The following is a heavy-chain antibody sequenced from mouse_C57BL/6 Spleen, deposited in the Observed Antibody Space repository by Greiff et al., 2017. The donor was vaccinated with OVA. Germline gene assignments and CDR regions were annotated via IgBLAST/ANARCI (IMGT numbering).Heavy chain of an antibody. Sequence: EVQLQQSGPELVKPGASVKISCKASGYTFTDYYMNWVKQSHGKSLEWIGDINPNNGGTSYNQKFKGKATLTVDKSSSTAYMELRSLTSEDSAVYYCAKGIYYGNHFFYAMDDWGQGTSVTVSS. CDR2: INPNNGGT. J-gene: IGHJ4*01. CDR3: AKGIYYGNHFFYAMDD. CDR1: GYTFTDYY. D-gene: IGHD2-1*01. V-gene: IGHV1-26*01.